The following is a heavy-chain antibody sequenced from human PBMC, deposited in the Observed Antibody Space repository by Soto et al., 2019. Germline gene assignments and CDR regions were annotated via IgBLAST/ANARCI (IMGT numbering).Heavy chain of an antibody. Sequence: PGGSLRLSCAASGFTFNTYAMTWVRQAPGRGLEWVSAISGSGGTTYYADSVKGRFTISRDNSKNTMFLQMKSLRADDTAVYYCAKGLVGASLYYFDYWGQGTPVTVSS. CDR1: GFTFNTYA. CDR2: ISGSGGTT. V-gene: IGHV3-23*01. J-gene: IGHJ4*02. D-gene: IGHD6-19*01. CDR3: AKGLVGASLYYFDY.